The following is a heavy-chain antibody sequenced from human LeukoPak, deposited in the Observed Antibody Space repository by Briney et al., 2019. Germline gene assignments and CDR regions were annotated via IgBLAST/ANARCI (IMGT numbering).Heavy chain of an antibody. D-gene: IGHD4-23*01. J-gene: IGHJ4*02. V-gene: IGHV3-23*01. CDR3: ATRQTTVDYYDC. CDR2: ISSGGTT. Sequence: GGSLRLSCVGSGFTFSTYTMNWARQAPGKGLEWVSAISSGGTTYYADSVKGRFSISRDNSKNTVYLQMNSLRAEDTAVYYCATRQTTVDYYDCWGQGTLVTVSS. CDR1: GFTFSTYT.